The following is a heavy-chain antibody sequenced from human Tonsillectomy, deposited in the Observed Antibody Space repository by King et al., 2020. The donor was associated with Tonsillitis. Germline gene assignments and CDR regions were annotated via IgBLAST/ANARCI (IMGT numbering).Heavy chain of an antibody. V-gene: IGHV4-30-4*07. Sequence: QLQESGPGLVKPSQTLSLTCAVSGGSISSGGYSWSWIRQPPGKGLEWIGNIYYSGSTYYNPSFKSRVNISIDTSKNQFSLKLRSVTAADTAVYYCARARWFGELSVRYFDYWGQGTLVTVSS. CDR2: IYYSGST. CDR1: GGSISSGGYS. CDR3: ARARWFGELSVRYFDY. D-gene: IGHD3-10*01. J-gene: IGHJ4*02.